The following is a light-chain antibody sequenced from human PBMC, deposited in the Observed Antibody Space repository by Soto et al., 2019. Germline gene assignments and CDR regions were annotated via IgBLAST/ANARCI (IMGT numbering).Light chain of an antibody. CDR3: QQYNSYPQT. Sequence: DIQMSQSPSSLSASVGDRVTITCRASQSISSSLNWYQQKPGKAPKLLIYDASSLESGVPSRFSGSGSGTEFTLTISSLQPDDFATYYCQQYNSYPQTFGQGTKVDNK. V-gene: IGKV1-5*01. J-gene: IGKJ1*01. CDR1: QSISSS. CDR2: DAS.